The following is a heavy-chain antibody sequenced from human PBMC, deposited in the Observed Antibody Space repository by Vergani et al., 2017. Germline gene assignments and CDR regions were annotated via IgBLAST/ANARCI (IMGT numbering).Heavy chain of an antibody. CDR2: IIPILGIA. CDR1: GGTFSSYA. CDR3: ARGPRHDNWFDP. Sequence: QVQLVQSGAEVKKPGSSVKVSCKASGGTFSSYAISWVRQAPGQGVEWMGRIIPILGIANYAQKFKGRVTMTMNTSISTAYMELSSLRSEDTAVYYCARGPRHDNWFDPWGQGTLVTVSS. V-gene: IGHV1-69*04. J-gene: IGHJ5*02.